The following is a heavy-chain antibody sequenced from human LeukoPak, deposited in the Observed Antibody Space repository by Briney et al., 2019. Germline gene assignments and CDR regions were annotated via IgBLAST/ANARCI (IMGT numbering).Heavy chain of an antibody. J-gene: IGHJ5*02. CDR3: ARTGTTRGWFDP. D-gene: IGHD1-7*01. CDR2: IIPIFGTA. Sequence: SVKVSCKASGGTFSSYAISWVRQAPGQGLEWMGGIIPIFGTANYAQKFQGRATITADKSTSTAYMELSSLRSEDTAVYYCARTGTTRGWFDPWGQGTLVTVSS. CDR1: GGTFSSYA. V-gene: IGHV1-69*06.